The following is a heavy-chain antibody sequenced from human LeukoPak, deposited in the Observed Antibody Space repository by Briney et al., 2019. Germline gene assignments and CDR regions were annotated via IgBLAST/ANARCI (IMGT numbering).Heavy chain of an antibody. CDR3: ARDQDSSGWDMNFDL. J-gene: IGHJ2*01. D-gene: IGHD3-22*01. V-gene: IGHV3-21*01. CDR1: GFTFSDYS. Sequence: PGGSLRLSCAASGFTFSDYSMNWVRQAPGRGLEWVSSITSSSSYIYYGDSVKGRFTVSRDNAKKSLYLQMTSLRAEDTAVYYCARDQDSSGWDMNFDLWGRGTLVTVSS. CDR2: ITSSSSYI.